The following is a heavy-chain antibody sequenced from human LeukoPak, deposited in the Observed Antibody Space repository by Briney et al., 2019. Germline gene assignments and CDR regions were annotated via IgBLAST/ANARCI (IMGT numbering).Heavy chain of an antibody. J-gene: IGHJ6*03. Sequence: PSETLSLTCTVSGGSISGSSYYWGWIRQPPGKGLEWIGNIYYSGSTYYNPSLKSRVTISVDTSKNQFSLKLSSVTAADTAVYYCARESGSYSFHCYYYMDVWGKGTTVTVSS. V-gene: IGHV4-39*07. CDR2: IYYSGST. CDR3: ARESGSYSFHCYYYMDV. D-gene: IGHD1-26*01. CDR1: GGSISGSSYY.